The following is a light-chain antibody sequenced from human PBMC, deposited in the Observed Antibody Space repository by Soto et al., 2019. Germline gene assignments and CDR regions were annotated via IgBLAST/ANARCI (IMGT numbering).Light chain of an antibody. V-gene: IGKV3-20*01. Sequence: EIVLTQSPGTLSLSPRERATLSCRASQSVSSSYLAWYQQKPGQAPRLLIYGASSRATGIPDRFSGSGSGTDFTLTISRLEPEDFAVYYCQQYGSSPEITFGPGTKVDIK. CDR2: GAS. CDR3: QQYGSSPEIT. CDR1: QSVSSSY. J-gene: IGKJ3*01.